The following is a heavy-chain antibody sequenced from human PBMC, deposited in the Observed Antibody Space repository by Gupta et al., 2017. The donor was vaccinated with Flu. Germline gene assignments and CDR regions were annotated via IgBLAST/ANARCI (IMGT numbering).Heavy chain of an antibody. CDR3: AKDLYTVPGALDS. Sequence: YADSVRGRFAISTDNSKNTLYLQMNSLRVDDTAIYYCAKDLYTVPGALDSWGQGALVTVSS. V-gene: IGHV3-23*01. J-gene: IGHJ4*02. D-gene: IGHD6-19*01.